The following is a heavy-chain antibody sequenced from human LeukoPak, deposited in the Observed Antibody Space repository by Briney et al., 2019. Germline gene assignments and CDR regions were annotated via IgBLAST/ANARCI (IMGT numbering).Heavy chain of an antibody. D-gene: IGHD5-24*01. Sequence: SETLSPTCTVSAGSINKNYWSWIRQPPGKGLEWIGYIYYSGNTNYNPSLKSRVTISVDTSKNQFSLKLSSVTAADTAVYYCARGPWRYDYWGQGTLVTVSS. CDR3: ARGPWRYDY. J-gene: IGHJ4*02. CDR2: IYYSGNT. V-gene: IGHV4-59*01. CDR1: AGSINKNY.